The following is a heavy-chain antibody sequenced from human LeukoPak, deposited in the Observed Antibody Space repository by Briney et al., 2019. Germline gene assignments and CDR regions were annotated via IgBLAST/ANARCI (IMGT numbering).Heavy chain of an antibody. D-gene: IGHD3-10*01. CDR2: ISSSSSYI. CDR1: GFTFSSYS. Sequence: GGSLRLSCAASGFTFSSYSMNWVRQAPGKGLGWVSSISSSSSYIYYADSVKGRFTISRDNAKNSLYLQMNSLRAEDTAVYYCARDRDYYGSQGGFDYWGQGTLVTVSS. CDR3: ARDRDYYGSQGGFDY. V-gene: IGHV3-21*01. J-gene: IGHJ4*02.